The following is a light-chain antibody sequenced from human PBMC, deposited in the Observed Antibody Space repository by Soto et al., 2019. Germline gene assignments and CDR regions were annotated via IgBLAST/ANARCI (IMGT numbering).Light chain of an antibody. J-gene: IGLJ1*01. CDR3: SSYTSSSTLV. CDR1: SSDFGGYNY. CDR2: EVS. Sequence: QSVLTQPASVSGSPGQSIPSSCTGTSSDFGGYNYVSWYQQHPGKAPKLMIYEVSNRPSGVSNRFSGSKSGNTASLTISGLQAEDEAAYYCSSYTSSSTLVFGTGTKVTV. V-gene: IGLV2-14*01.